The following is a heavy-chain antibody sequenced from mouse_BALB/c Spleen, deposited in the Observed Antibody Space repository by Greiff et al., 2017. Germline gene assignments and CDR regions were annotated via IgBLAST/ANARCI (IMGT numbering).Heavy chain of an antibody. Sequence: EVKLMESGGGLVKPGGSLKLSCAASGFTFSSYAMSWVRQSPEKRLEWVAEISSGGSYTYYPDTVTGRFTISRDNAKNTLYLEMSSLRSEDTAMYYCASGGRLVGAYWGQGTLVTVSA. V-gene: IGHV5-9-4*01. J-gene: IGHJ3*01. CDR2: ISSGGSYT. D-gene: IGHD2-10*02. CDR3: ASGGRLVGAY. CDR1: GFTFSSYA.